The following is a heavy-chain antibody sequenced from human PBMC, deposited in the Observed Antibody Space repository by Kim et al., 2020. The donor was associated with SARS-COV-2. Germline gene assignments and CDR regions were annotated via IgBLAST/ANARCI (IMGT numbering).Heavy chain of an antibody. J-gene: IGHJ3*02. V-gene: IGHV3-9*01. CDR2: ISWNSGSI. Sequence: GGSLRLSCAASGFTFDDYAMHWVRQAPGKGLEWVSGISWNSGSIGYADSVKGRFTISRDNAKNSLYLQMNSLRAEDTALYYCAKDMNLYPHAFDIWGQGTMVTVSS. CDR3: AKDMNLYPHAFDI. CDR1: GFTFDDYA.